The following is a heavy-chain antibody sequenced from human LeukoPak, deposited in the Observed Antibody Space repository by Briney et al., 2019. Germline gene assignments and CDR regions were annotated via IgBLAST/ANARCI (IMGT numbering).Heavy chain of an antibody. CDR3: ARGTTSAAAVPDY. V-gene: IGHV4-59*01. D-gene: IGHD6-13*01. CDR2: ISHRGNT. CDR1: GASISTYY. J-gene: IGHJ4*02. Sequence: SETLSLTCTVSGASISTYYWSWIRQPPGKGLECIGFISHRGNTNYNPSLKSRITISADTSKNQLSLKLSSVTAADTAIYYCARGTTSAAAVPDYWGQGTLVTVSS.